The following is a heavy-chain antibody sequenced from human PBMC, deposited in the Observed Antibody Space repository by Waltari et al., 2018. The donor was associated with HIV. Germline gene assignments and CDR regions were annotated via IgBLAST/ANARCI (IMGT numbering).Heavy chain of an antibody. CDR3: AQQMTFYDALDI. CDR2: IYPNSGDT. CDR1: GYTFTDYY. Sequence: QVQLVQSGAEVRKPGASVKVPCKTSGYTFTDYYIHWVRQAPGQGPEWMGWIYPNSGDTHFAEKFQGRVTLTRDTSIRTAYVEVSNLRSDDTAVYYCAQQMTFYDALDIWGQGTMVSVSS. V-gene: IGHV1-2*02. J-gene: IGHJ3*02.